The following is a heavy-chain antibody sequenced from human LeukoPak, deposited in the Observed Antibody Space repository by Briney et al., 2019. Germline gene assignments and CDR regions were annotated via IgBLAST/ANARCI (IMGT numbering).Heavy chain of an antibody. CDR2: INPNSGGT. Sequence: ASVKVSCKASGYTFTGYCMHWVRQAPGQGLEWMGRINPNSGGTNYAQKFQGRVTMTRDTSISTAYMELSRLRSDDTAVYYCATDGHYYGSGSYYDVDYWGQGTLVTVSS. D-gene: IGHD3-10*01. J-gene: IGHJ4*02. V-gene: IGHV1-2*06. CDR1: GYTFTGYC. CDR3: ATDGHYYGSGSYYDVDY.